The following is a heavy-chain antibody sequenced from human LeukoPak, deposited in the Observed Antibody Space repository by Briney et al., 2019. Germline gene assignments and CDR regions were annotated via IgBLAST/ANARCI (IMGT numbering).Heavy chain of an antibody. D-gene: IGHD1-26*01. V-gene: IGHV3-7*01. CDR1: GFTFSSYW. Sequence: GGSLGLSCVASGFTFSSYWMSWVRQAPGKGLEWVANIKQDGSEKYYVDSVKGRFTISRDNAKNSLYLQMNSLRAEDTAVYYCARDRGYSGSYGPFDYWGQGTLVTVSS. CDR3: ARDRGYSGSYGPFDY. CDR2: IKQDGSEK. J-gene: IGHJ4*02.